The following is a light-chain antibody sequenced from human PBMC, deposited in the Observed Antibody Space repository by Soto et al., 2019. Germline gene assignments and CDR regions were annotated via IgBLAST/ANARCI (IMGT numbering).Light chain of an antibody. CDR3: HQNYDLPWT. CDR2: GAS. CDR1: QTISGNY. Sequence: EIALTQSPASLSLSPGESVTLSCRTSQTISGNYLSWYQRRPGQAPRLLIFGASIRATDIPARFSGSGSERDFTHAITSHEPEDFAVYYCHQNYDLPWTFGQGTKLEMK. J-gene: IGKJ2*02. V-gene: IGKV3D-7*01.